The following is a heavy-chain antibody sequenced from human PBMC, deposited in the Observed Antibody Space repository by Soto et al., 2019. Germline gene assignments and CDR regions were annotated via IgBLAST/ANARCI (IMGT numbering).Heavy chain of an antibody. CDR2: IIPIFGTA. D-gene: IGHD2-21*02. CDR1: GGTFSSYA. V-gene: IGHV1-69*13. Sequence: SVKVSCAASGGTFSSYAISWVRQAPGQGLEWMGGIIPIFGTANYAQKFQGRVTITADESTSTAYMELSSLRSEDTAVYYCAVGWCGGDGYPHYYYYYVMDVWGQGTTVTVSS. CDR3: AVGWCGGDGYPHYYYYYVMDV. J-gene: IGHJ6*02.